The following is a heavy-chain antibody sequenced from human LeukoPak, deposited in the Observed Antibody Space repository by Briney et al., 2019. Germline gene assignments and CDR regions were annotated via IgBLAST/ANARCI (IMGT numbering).Heavy chain of an antibody. CDR2: INHSGST. CDR3: ARGRTSNDYGGNWGFFDY. J-gene: IGHJ4*02. CDR1: GGSFSGYY. V-gene: IGHV4-34*01. D-gene: IGHD4-23*01. Sequence: SETLSLTCAVYGGSFSGYYWSWIRQPPGKGLEWIGEINHSGSTNYNPSLKSRLPISVDTSKTQFSLKLSSVTAADTAVYYCARGRTSNDYGGNWGFFDYWGQGTLVTVSS.